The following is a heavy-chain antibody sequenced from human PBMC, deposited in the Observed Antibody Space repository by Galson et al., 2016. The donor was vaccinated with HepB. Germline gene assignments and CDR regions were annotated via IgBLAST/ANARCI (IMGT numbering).Heavy chain of an antibody. CDR2: IKRKSEGGKT. CDR1: GFDFTNAW. D-gene: IGHD3-22*01. Sequence: SLRLSCAASGFDFTNAWTNWVRQAPGKGLEWVGRIKRKSEGGKTHYAAHVKGRFSIARDESRHMLFLQMNCLRIEDTALYFCTTGGTYYGGSGYHYVDLWGRGTLVTVSS. J-gene: IGHJ4*02. V-gene: IGHV3-15*07. CDR3: TTGGTYYGGSGYHYVDL.